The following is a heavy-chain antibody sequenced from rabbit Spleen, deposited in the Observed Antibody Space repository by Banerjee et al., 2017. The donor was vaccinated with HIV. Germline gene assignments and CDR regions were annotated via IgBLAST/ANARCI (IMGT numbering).Heavy chain of an antibody. CDR2: IYTGNGHL. Sequence: QSLEESGGGLVKPGASPTFTCKASGFSFSRSYDMCWVRQAPGKGLEWIGCIYTGNGHLHYASWAKGRFTISITSSTTVTLRMTSLTAADTATYFCARDLVGVIGWNFYLWGPGTLVTVS. D-gene: IGHD1-1*01. V-gene: IGHV1S40*01. J-gene: IGHJ4*01. CDR3: ARDLVGVIGWNFYL. CDR1: GFSFSRSYD.